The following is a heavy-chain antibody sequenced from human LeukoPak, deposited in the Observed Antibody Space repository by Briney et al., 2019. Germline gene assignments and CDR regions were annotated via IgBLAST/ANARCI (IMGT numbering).Heavy chain of an antibody. CDR3: ARVSAVAGAFSY. Sequence: SVKVSCKASGGTFSSYAISWVRQAPGQGLEWMGGIIPIFGTANYAQKFQGRVTITADKSTSTAYMELSSLRSEDTAVYYCARVSAVAGAFSYWGQGTLVTVSS. CDR1: GGTFSSYA. D-gene: IGHD6-19*01. J-gene: IGHJ4*02. V-gene: IGHV1-69*06. CDR2: IIPIFGTA.